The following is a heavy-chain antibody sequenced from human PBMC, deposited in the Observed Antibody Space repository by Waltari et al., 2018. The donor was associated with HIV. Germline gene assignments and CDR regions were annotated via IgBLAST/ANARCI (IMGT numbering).Heavy chain of an antibody. D-gene: IGHD1-7*01. CDR1: GDSVGDSRYY. CDR2: MHYRGRT. J-gene: IGHJ4*02. V-gene: IGHV4-39*07. Sequence: QPQLQESGPGLVKPSESLSLTCTVSGDSVGDSRYYWGWIRQPPGKGLECIGGMHYRGRTYYNPSLKSRVTISLDTSKNQCSLTLRSVAAADTAVYYCARGRNWNYPSQGDYWGQGTLVTVSS. CDR3: ARGRNWNYPSQGDY.